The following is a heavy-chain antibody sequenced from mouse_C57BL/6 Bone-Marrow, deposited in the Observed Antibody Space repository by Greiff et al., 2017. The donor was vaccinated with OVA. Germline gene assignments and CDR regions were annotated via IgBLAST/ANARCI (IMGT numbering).Heavy chain of an antibody. CDR2: ISSGGSYT. V-gene: IGHV5-6*01. CDR3: ARYFHYYGSSLDY. J-gene: IGHJ2*01. Sequence: VQLKESGGDLVKPGGSLKLSCAASGFTFSSYGMSWVRQTPDKRLEWVATISSGGSYTYYPDSVKGRFTISRDNAKNTLYLQMSSLKSEDTAMYYCARYFHYYGSSLDYWGQGTTLTVSS. CDR1: GFTFSSYG. D-gene: IGHD1-1*01.